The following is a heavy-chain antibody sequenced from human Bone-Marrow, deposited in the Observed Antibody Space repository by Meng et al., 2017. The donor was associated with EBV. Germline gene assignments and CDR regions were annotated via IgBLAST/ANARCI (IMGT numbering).Heavy chain of an antibody. V-gene: IGHV1-2*06. Sequence: VRAGCELTKPGDSVKVSCNAAGYPFTGYYMPWVRQAPGQGLEWMGRINPNSGGTNYAQKFQGRVTMTRDTSISTAYMELSRLRSDDTAVYYCTYCSSTSCYDPRFDYWGQGTLVTVSS. CDR1: GYPFTGYY. CDR2: INPNSGGT. D-gene: IGHD2-2*01. J-gene: IGHJ4*02. CDR3: TYCSSTSCYDPRFDY.